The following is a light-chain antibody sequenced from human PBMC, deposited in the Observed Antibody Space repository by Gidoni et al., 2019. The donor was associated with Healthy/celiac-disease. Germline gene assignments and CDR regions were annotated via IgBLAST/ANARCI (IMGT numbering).Light chain of an antibody. CDR3: QQRSNWPPLT. CDR2: DAS. CDR1: QSVSSY. V-gene: IGKV3-11*01. J-gene: IGKJ4*01. Sequence: EIVLTQSPATLSLSPGERATLSCRASQSVSSYLAWSQQNPGQAPRLLIYDASNRATGIPARFSGSGSGTDFTLTISSLEPEDFAVYSCQQRSNWPPLTFGGGTKVEI.